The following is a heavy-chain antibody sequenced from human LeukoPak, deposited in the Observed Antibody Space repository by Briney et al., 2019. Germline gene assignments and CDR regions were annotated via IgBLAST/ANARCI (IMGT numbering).Heavy chain of an antibody. D-gene: IGHD2-15*01. CDR3: ARIHRYCSGGACYVLDN. V-gene: IGHV4-59*01. Sequence: SETLSLTCTVSGGSISTYYGNWIRQAPGKGLEWIGYIYYSGSTNYNPSLKSRVTISVDTSRNQFSLKLSSVTAADTAVYYCARIHRYCSGGACYVLDNWGQGTLVAVSS. CDR1: GGSISTYY. J-gene: IGHJ4*02. CDR2: IYYSGST.